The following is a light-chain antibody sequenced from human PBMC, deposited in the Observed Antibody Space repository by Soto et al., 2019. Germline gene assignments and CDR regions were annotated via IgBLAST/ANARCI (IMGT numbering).Light chain of an antibody. CDR2: DAS. V-gene: IGKV3-15*01. J-gene: IGKJ1*01. Sequence: EIEMTQSPATLSVSPGEEATLSCRASQSVSSNLAWYQQKPGQAPRILIYDASTRATGIPARFSGSGSGTEFTLTISRLLSEDFAVYYCQHYYNWRPRFGQGTKVEIK. CDR3: QHYYNWRPR. CDR1: QSVSSN.